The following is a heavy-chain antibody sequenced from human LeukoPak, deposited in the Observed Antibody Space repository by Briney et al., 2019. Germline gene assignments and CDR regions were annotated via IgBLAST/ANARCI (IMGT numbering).Heavy chain of an antibody. J-gene: IGHJ4*02. CDR1: GGSITSNTYF. CDR3: AKDLSTSGWIIDY. Sequence: SETLSLTCIVSGGSITSNTYFWDWIRQTPGKGLEWIGSIYYSGSTYYNPSLKSRVTISLDTSKNQFSLKLSSVTAADTALYYCAKDLSTSGWIIDYWGQGTLVTVSS. V-gene: IGHV4-39*07. CDR2: IYYSGST. D-gene: IGHD6-19*01.